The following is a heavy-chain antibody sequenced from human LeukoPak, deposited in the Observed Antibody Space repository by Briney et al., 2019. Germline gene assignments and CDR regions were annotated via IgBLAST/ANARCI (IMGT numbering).Heavy chain of an antibody. CDR2: IHYSGLT. CDR1: GGSVNGYY. V-gene: IGHV4-59*02. J-gene: IGHJ4*02. Sequence: SETLSLPCTVSGGSVNGYYWNWIRQAPGKGPEWIGFIHYSGLTVSSPALQSRVSMSVDTSRNQFSLDLSSVTAADTALYYCARDPPEDEWNSLDSWGQGILVTVSS. CDR3: ARDPPEDEWNSLDS. D-gene: IGHD1-7*01.